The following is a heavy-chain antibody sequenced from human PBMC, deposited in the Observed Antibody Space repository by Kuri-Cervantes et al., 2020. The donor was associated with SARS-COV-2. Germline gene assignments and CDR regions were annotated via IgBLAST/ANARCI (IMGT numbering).Heavy chain of an antibody. CDR3: ARGAANCYMDV. CDR1: GFTFSNYA. Sequence: GGSLRLSCVASGFTFSNYAIHWVRQAPGKGLEWVAVIWYDGKNEYYAGSVKGRFTISRDNSRNTVLLQMNILRAEGTATYYCARGAANCYMDVWGTGTTVTVSS. D-gene: IGHD3-16*01. J-gene: IGHJ6*03. CDR2: IWYDGKNE. V-gene: IGHV3-33*08.